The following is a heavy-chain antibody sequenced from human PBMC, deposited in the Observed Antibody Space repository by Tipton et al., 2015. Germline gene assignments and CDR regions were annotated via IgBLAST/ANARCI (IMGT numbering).Heavy chain of an antibody. D-gene: IGHD2-15*01. CDR1: GYTFSNYY. J-gene: IGHJ4*02. V-gene: IGHV1-46*01. Sequence: QLVQSGAEVKKPGASVKVSCKASGYTFSNYYMHWVRQAPGQGLEWMGIINPSGGNTTYAQKFQGRVTMTRDTSTSTVYMDLSSLRSEDTAVYYCARRSGDRSGGRFDFDYWGQGALVTVSS. CDR2: INPSGGNT. CDR3: ARRSGDRSGGRFDFDY.